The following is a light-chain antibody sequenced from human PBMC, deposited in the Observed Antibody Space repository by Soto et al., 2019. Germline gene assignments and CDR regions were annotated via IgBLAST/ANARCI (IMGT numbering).Light chain of an antibody. CDR2: GAS. J-gene: IGKJ4*01. V-gene: IGKV3-20*01. CDR1: QSVSSSY. Sequence: EIVFTYSPGTLSFSPVERATLSCRASQSVSSSYLAWYQQKPGQAPRLLIYGASSRATGIPDRFSGSGSGTDFTLTISRMEPEDFAVYYCNLGELTFGGGTKVDI. CDR3: NLGELT.